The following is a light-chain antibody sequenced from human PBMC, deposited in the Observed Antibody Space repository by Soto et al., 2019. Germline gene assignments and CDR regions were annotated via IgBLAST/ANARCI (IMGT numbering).Light chain of an antibody. CDR3: QLYNSWPPLT. CDR2: GAS. Sequence: EIVMTQSPGTLSVSPGERATLACRASQSVSSNLAWYQQKPGQAPRLLISGASTRATGIPARFSGSGSDTEFTLTISSLQSEDVAVYYCQLYNSWPPLTFGGGTNVEIK. CDR1: QSVSSN. J-gene: IGKJ4*01. V-gene: IGKV3-15*01.